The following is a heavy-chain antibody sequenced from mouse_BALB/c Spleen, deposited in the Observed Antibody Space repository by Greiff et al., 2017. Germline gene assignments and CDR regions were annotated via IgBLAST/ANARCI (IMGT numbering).Heavy chain of an antibody. CDR2: IWTGGGT. CDR3: VRDRANFFFDY. CDR1: GFSLTSYD. Sequence: QVQLKQSGPGLVAPSQSLSITCTVSGFSLTSYDISWIRQPPGKGLEWLGVIWTGGGTNYNSAFMSRLSISKDNSKSQVFLKMNSLQTDDTAIYYCVRDRANFFFDYWGQGTTLTVSS. V-gene: IGHV2-9-2*01. J-gene: IGHJ2*01. D-gene: IGHD3-3*01.